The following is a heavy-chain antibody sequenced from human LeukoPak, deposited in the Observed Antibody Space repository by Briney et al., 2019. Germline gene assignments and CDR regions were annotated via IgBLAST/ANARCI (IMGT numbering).Heavy chain of an antibody. CDR1: GFTFSGYE. J-gene: IGHJ4*02. V-gene: IGHV3-48*03. CDR2: ISSSGSTI. Sequence: PGGSLRLSCAASGFTFSGYEMNWVRQALGKGLEWVSYISSSGSTIYYADSVKGRFTISRDNAKNSLYLQMNSLRAEDTAVYYCARDRYDYVWGSYVFDYWGQGTLVTVSS. D-gene: IGHD3-16*01. CDR3: ARDRYDYVWGSYVFDY.